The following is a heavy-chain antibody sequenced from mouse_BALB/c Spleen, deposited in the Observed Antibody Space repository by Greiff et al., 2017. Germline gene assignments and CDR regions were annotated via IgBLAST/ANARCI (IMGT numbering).Heavy chain of an antibody. CDR3: ARDMGNYGY. CDR1: GFTFTDYY. J-gene: IGHJ2*01. Sequence: EVNLVESGGGLVQPGGSLRLSCATSGFTFTDYYMSWVRQPPGKALEWLGFIRNKANGYTTEYSASVKGRFTISRDNSQSILYLQMNTLRAEDSATYYCARDMGNYGYWGQGTTLTVSS. CDR2: IRNKANGYTT. V-gene: IGHV7-3*02. D-gene: IGHD2-1*01.